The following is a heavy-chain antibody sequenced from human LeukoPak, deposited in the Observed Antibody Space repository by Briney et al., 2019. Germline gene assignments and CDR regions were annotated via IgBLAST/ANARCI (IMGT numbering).Heavy chain of an antibody. CDR1: GFPFSSYG. V-gene: IGHV3-21*01. J-gene: IGHJ4*02. CDR3: ARIGYSYGYFDY. Sequence: GGSLRLSCAGSGFPFSSYGMNWVRQAPGKGLEWVSGISPGGGPTYYADSVKGRFTISRDNAKNSLYLQMNSLRAEDTAVYYCARIGYSYGYFDYWGQGTLVTVSS. D-gene: IGHD5-18*01. CDR2: ISPGGGPT.